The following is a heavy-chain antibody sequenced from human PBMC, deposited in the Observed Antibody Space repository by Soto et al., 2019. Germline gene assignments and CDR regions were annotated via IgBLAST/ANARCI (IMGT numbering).Heavy chain of an antibody. CDR1: GFTFSTSE. Sequence: GGSLRLSCAAPGFTFSTSEMSWVRQAPGKGLEWISHISSSGGTTYYADSVKGRFTISRDNANHSLFLQMNSLRVADTAVYYCARWEVVTGLDYWGQGTLVTVSS. CDR2: ISSSGGTT. J-gene: IGHJ4*02. V-gene: IGHV3-48*03. CDR3: ARWEVVTGLDY. D-gene: IGHD3-22*01.